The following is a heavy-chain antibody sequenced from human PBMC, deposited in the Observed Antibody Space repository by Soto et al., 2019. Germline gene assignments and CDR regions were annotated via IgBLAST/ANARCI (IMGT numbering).Heavy chain of an antibody. Sequence: SETLSLTCAVYGGSFSGYYWSWIRQPPGKGLEWIGEINHSGSTNYNPSLKSRVTISVDTSKNQFSLKLSSVTAADTAVYYCARAVTHGDFWPDYYYYGMDVWGQGTTVTVSS. CDR1: GGSFSGYY. D-gene: IGHD4-17*01. V-gene: IGHV4-34*01. CDR3: ARAVTHGDFWPDYYYYGMDV. CDR2: INHSGST. J-gene: IGHJ6*02.